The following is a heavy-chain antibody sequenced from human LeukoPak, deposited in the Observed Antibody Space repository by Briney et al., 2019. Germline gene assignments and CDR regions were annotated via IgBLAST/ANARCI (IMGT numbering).Heavy chain of an antibody. CDR1: GSTFTSYW. D-gene: IGHD3-3*01. CDR2: IHPSDSDT. V-gene: IGHV5-51*01. J-gene: IGHJ4*02. CDR3: ARASALYDFWSGSQSVFDY. Sequence: ESLQISCKASGSTFTSYWLGWARQLPGKGLECMGIIHPSDSDTGYGPSFQGQVTISADKSITSAYVQGTNLKASDTAMFSCARASALYDFWSGSQSVFDYWGQGTLVTVSS.